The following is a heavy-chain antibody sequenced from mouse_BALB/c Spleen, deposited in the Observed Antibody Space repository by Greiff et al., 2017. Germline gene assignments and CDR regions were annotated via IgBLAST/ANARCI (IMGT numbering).Heavy chain of an antibody. D-gene: IGHD2-14*01. V-gene: IGHV8-12*01. CDR1: GFSLSTYGMG. CDR3: ARRYYRYDGYAMDY. CDR2: IYWDDDK. Sequence: QVQLKESGPGILQPSQTLSLSCSSSGFSLSTYGMGLIWLRRPSGQGLVWLVHIYWDDDKRYNPFLKSRLTISKDTSSNQVFLKITSVDTAATATYYCARRYYRYDGYAMDYWGQGTSVTVSA. J-gene: IGHJ4*01.